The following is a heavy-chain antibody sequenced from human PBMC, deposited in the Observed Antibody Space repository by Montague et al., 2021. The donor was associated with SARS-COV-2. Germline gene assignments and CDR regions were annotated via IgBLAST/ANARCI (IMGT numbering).Heavy chain of an antibody. CDR3: ARATNGYYSYFDY. J-gene: IGHJ4*02. D-gene: IGHD3-22*01. CDR2: ISYDGSNK. CDR1: GFTFSGYA. V-gene: IGHV3-30-3*01. Sequence: SLRLSCAASGFTFSGYAMHWVRQAPGKGLEWVAVISYDGSNKYYADSVKGRFTISRDNSKNTLYLQMNSLRAEDTAVYYCARATNGYYSYFDYWGQGTLVTVSS.